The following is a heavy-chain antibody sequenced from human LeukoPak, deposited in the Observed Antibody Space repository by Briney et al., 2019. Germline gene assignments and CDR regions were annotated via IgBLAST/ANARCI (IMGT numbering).Heavy chain of an antibody. Sequence: PGGSLRLSCAASGFTFRSYWMSWVRQAPGKGLEWVANIKQDGSEKDCVDSLKGRFTISRDNAKNSLYLQMNSLRAEDTAVYYCARLWFGEFTVDYWGQGTLVTVSS. CDR3: ARLWFGEFTVDY. J-gene: IGHJ4*02. D-gene: IGHD3-10*01. CDR1: GFTFRSYW. V-gene: IGHV3-7*01. CDR2: IKQDGSEK.